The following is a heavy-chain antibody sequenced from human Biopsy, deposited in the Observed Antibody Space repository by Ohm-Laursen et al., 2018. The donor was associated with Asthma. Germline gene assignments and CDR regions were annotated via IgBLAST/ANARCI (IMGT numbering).Heavy chain of an antibody. CDR3: ARLADCSGGACYSYGWFDP. CDR2: VSHTGST. D-gene: IGHD2-15*01. V-gene: IGHV4-59*11. CDR1: GGSIRSHD. Sequence: GTLSLTCAVSGGSIRSHDWTWIQLPPGKGLEYIGDVSHTGSTNYNPSLKSRVTMSLDTSKNQFSLRLTSVTPADTAVYYCARLADCSGGACYSYGWFDPWGHGTRVTVSS. J-gene: IGHJ5*02.